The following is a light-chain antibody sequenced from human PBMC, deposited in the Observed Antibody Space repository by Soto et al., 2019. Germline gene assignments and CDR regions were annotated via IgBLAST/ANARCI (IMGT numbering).Light chain of an antibody. CDR3: NSYTSSSTYV. CDR2: DVS. Sequence: QSALTQPASVSGSPGQSSTISCTGTTSDVGRYNYVSWYQQHPGKSPKLIIYDVSNRPSGVSNRFSGSKSGNTAALTISGRQAEDEADYYCNSYTSSSTYVFGTGTKVTVL. CDR1: TSDVGRYNY. V-gene: IGLV2-14*01. J-gene: IGLJ1*01.